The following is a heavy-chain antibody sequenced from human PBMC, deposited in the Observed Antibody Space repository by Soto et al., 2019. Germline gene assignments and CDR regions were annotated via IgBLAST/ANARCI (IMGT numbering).Heavy chain of an antibody. CDR1: GGTFGNSA. J-gene: IGHJ6*02. CDR3: ARDKDRQQLGGNYYYGIEV. V-gene: IGHV1-69*12. CDR2: IIPIFPTP. Sequence: QVQLVQSGAEVKKPGSSVTVSCKASGGTFGNSAISWVRQAPGQGLEWMGGIIPIFPTPYYAQKFQGRVTITADESTSTAYMELTSLRSEDTAVYYCARDKDRQQLGGNYYYGIEVWGQGTTVTVSS. D-gene: IGHD3-3*02.